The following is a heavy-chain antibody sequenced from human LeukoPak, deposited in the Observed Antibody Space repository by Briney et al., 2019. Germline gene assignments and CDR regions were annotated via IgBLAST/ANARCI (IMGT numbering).Heavy chain of an antibody. V-gene: IGHV1-18*01. D-gene: IGHD3-22*01. CDR2: ISAYNGNT. CDR1: GYTFTSYG. J-gene: IGHJ4*02. CDR3: ARDRGYYYDSSGYYGDLDY. Sequence: EASVRVSCKASGYTFTSYGISWVRQAPGQGLEWMGWISAYNGNTNYAQKLQGRVTMTTDTSTSTAYMELRSLRSDDTAVYYCARDRGYYYDSSGYYGDLDYWGQGTLVTVSS.